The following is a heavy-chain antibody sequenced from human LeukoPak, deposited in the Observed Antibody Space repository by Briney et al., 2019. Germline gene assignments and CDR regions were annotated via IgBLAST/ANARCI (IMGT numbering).Heavy chain of an antibody. CDR3: ASFYCSGGSCYQYYYYYYMDV. Sequence: KPSGTLSLTCAVSGDSISSSNWWSWVRQPPGKGLEWIGEIYHSGSTYSNPSLRSRVTISVDTSKNQFSLKLSSVTAADTAVYYCASFYCSGGSCYQYYYYYYMDVWGKGTTVTISS. CDR1: GDSISSSNW. D-gene: IGHD2-15*01. CDR2: IYHSGST. J-gene: IGHJ6*03. V-gene: IGHV4-4*02.